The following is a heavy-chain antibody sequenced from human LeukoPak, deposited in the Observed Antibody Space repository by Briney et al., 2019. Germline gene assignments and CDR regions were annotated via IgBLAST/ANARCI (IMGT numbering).Heavy chain of an antibody. Sequence: GGSLRLSCAASGFTLSSNYMSWVRQAPGKGLEWVSVIYSGGSTYYADSVKGRFTISRDNSKNTLYLQMNSLRAEDTAVYYCARDTRDVGYGMDVWGQGTTVTVSS. D-gene: IGHD5-24*01. J-gene: IGHJ6*02. CDR3: ARDTRDVGYGMDV. CDR1: GFTLSSNY. V-gene: IGHV3-66*02. CDR2: IYSGGST.